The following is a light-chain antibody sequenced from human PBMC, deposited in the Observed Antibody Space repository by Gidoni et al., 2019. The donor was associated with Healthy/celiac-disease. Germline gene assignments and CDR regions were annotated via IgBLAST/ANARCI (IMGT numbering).Light chain of an antibody. CDR2: EFS. CDR1: SSDVGSYNS. Sequence: QSALTQPASVSGSPGQSITISCTGTSSDVGSYNSVYWYQQHPGKAPKLMIYEFSNRPSGVSNRFSGSKSGNTASLTISGLQAEDEADYYCSSYTSSSTLVFGTGTKVTVL. V-gene: IGLV2-14*01. J-gene: IGLJ1*01. CDR3: SSYTSSSTLV.